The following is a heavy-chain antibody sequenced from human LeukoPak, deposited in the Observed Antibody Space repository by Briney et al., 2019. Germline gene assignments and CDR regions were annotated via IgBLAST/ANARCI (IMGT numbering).Heavy chain of an antibody. V-gene: IGHV3-23*01. CDR2: ISGSGGST. CDR3: AKVSQWLVLRTGYFDY. CDR1: GFTFSSYA. D-gene: IGHD6-19*01. Sequence: GGSLRLSCAASGFTFSSYAMSWVRQAPGKGLEWVSAISGSGGSTYYADSVKGRFTISRDNSKNTLYLQMNSLRAEDTAVYYCAKVSQWLVLRTGYFDYWGQGTLVTVSS. J-gene: IGHJ4*02.